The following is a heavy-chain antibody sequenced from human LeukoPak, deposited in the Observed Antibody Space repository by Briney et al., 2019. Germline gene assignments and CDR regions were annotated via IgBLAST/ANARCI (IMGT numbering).Heavy chain of an antibody. CDR2: INHSGST. J-gene: IGHJ4*02. Sequence: SETLSLTCAVYGGSFSGYYWSWIRQPPGKGLEWIGEINHSGSTNYNPSPKSRVTISVDTSKNQFSLKLSSVTAADTAVYYCASGGYCSSTSCYLFDYWGQGTLVTVSS. D-gene: IGHD2-2*01. CDR3: ASGGYCSSTSCYLFDY. CDR1: GGSFSGYY. V-gene: IGHV4-34*01.